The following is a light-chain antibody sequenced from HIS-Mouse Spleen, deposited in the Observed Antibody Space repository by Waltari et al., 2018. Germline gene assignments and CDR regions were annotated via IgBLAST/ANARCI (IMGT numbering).Light chain of an antibody. CDR2: WAS. CDR3: QQYYSTPLT. Sequence: DIVMTQSPDLLAVSLGERATTNCTFSQSVLYSSNNKNYLTWYQQKPGQPPKLLIYWASTRESGVPDRFSGSGSGTDFTLTISSLQAEDVAVYYCQQYYSTPLTFGGGTKVEIK. V-gene: IGKV4-1*01. CDR1: QSVLYSSNNKNY. J-gene: IGKJ4*01.